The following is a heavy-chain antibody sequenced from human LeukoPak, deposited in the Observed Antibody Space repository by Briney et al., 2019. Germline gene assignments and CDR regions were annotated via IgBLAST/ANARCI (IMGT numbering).Heavy chain of an antibody. Sequence: PSETLSLTCTVAGGSISSYYRSWIRQPPGKGLEWIGYVYHSGTTNYNPSLKSQVTISVETSKNQFPLKLSSVTAADTAVYYCARQDCRRGSCGPSGNWGQGTLVTVSS. CDR2: VYHSGTT. V-gene: IGHV4-59*08. CDR1: GGSISSYY. D-gene: IGHD2-15*01. J-gene: IGHJ4*02. CDR3: ARQDCRRGSCGPSGN.